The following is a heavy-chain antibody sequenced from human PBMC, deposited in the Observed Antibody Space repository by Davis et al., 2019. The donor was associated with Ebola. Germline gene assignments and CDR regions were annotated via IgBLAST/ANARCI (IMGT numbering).Heavy chain of an antibody. CDR3: ARGNYDFWSGYYPPDTVYYHYHYMDV. J-gene: IGHJ6*03. Sequence: PSEILSLTCAVYGGSFSGYYWSWIRQPPGKGLEWIGYIYYSGSTNYNPSLKSRVTISVDTSKNQFSLKLSSVTAADTAVYYCARGNYDFWSGYYPPDTVYYHYHYMDVWGKGTTVTVSS. CDR2: IYYSGST. V-gene: IGHV4-59*01. D-gene: IGHD3-3*01. CDR1: GGSFSGYY.